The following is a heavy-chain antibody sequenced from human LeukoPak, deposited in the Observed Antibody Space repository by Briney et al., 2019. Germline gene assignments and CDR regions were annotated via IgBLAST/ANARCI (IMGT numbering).Heavy chain of an antibody. CDR2: ISYDGSNK. J-gene: IGHJ4*02. Sequence: QPGRSLRLSCAASGFSFCSYAMHWVRQAPGKGPEWVAVISYDGSNKYYADSVKGRFIISRDNSNNTLYLQMNSLRAEDTAVYYCARDISFTVTYLLEKWGQGTLVTVSS. D-gene: IGHD4-17*01. V-gene: IGHV3-30-3*01. CDR3: ARDISFTVTYLLEK. CDR1: GFSFCSYA.